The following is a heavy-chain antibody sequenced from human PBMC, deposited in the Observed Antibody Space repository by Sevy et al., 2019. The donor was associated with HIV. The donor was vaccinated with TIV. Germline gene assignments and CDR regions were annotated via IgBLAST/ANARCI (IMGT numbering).Heavy chain of an antibody. CDR3: TKDRDIVSSPSDY. CDR2: ISGGGGST. V-gene: IGHV3-23*01. D-gene: IGHD5-12*01. Sequence: GGSLRLSCAASGFTFSNYGMTWVRQAPGKGLEWVSVISGGGGSTDYADSVKDRFTISRDNSKNTLYLQLNSLRADDTAVYYCTKDRDIVSSPSDYWGQGTLVTVSS. J-gene: IGHJ4*02. CDR1: GFTFSNYG.